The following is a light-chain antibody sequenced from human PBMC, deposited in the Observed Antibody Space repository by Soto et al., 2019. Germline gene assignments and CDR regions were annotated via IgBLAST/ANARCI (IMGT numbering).Light chain of an antibody. CDR2: GVS. J-gene: IGLJ2*01. Sequence: QAVVTQPASVSGSPGQSITISCSGTRSDIGSYNYVAWYQQFPGKTPKILIYGVSNRPSGVSSRFSGSKSGNTASLTISGLQAEDEADYYCISYTSSSTLVFGGGTKVTVL. V-gene: IGLV2-14*01. CDR3: ISYTSSSTLV. CDR1: RSDIGSYNY.